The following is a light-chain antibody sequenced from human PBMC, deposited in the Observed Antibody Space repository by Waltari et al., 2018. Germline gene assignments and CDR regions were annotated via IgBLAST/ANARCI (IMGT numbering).Light chain of an antibody. J-gene: IGLJ1*01. CDR2: DVS. CDR1: SRDVGFYNY. Sequence: QSALTQPASVSGSPGQTIPISCTGTSRDVGFYNYVPWYQQPPGKAPKLMIYDVSNRPSGVSNRFSGSKSANTASLTISGLQAEDEADYYCSSYTSSSTLYVFGTGTKVTVL. CDR3: SSYTSSSTLYV. V-gene: IGLV2-14*03.